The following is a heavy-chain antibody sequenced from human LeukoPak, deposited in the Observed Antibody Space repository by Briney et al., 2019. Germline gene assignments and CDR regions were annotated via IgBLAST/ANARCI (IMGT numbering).Heavy chain of an antibody. J-gene: IGHJ4*02. CDR2: IYYSGST. CDR1: GGSISSGDYY. V-gene: IGHV4-30-4*08. Sequence: SETLSLTCTVSGGSISSGDYYWSWIRQPPGKGLEWIGYIYYSGSTYYNPSLKSRVTISVDTSKNQFSLKLSSVTAADTAVYYCASHTMVRASDYWGQGTLVTVSS. D-gene: IGHD3-10*01. CDR3: ASHTMVRASDY.